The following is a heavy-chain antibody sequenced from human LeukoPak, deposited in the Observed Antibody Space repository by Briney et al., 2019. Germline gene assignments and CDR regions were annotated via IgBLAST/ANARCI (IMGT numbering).Heavy chain of an antibody. D-gene: IGHD6-13*01. Sequence: PGGSLRLSCAASRFTFSTYAMIWVRQVPGKGLEWVSSISSRGSYIYYADSVKGRFAISADNAMNSLYLQMNSLRAEDTAVYYCARGYSSSWYDLYYFDYWGQGTLVTVSS. CDR2: ISSRGSYI. J-gene: IGHJ4*02. CDR3: ARGYSSSWYDLYYFDY. V-gene: IGHV3-21*01. CDR1: RFTFSTYA.